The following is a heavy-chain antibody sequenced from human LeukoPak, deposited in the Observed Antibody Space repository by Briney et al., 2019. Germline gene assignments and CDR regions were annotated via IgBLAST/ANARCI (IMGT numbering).Heavy chain of an antibody. CDR3: RSGSYFASDACHI. V-gene: IGHV1-18*01. Sequence: ASVKASCKASRYTFTSYGISWVRQAPGQGLEWVGWIIAYNGNTNYAQKLEGRVTMTTDTSTSTAYKELRSLRSDDTAVYYCRSGSYFASDACHIWGQGTMVTVSS. J-gene: IGHJ3*02. D-gene: IGHD1-26*01. CDR1: RYTFTSYG. CDR2: IIAYNGNT.